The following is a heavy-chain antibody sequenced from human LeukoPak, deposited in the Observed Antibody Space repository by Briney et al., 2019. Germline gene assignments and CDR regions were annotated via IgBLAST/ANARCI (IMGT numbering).Heavy chain of an antibody. D-gene: IGHD3-10*01. CDR1: GFTFSSYA. CDR3: AKAEGPYYYGSGSYSCFGY. Sequence: GGSLRLSCAASGFTFSSYAMSWVRQAPGKGLEWVSAISGSGGSTYYADSVKGRFTIFRDNSKNTLYLQMNSLRAEDTAVYYCAKAEGPYYYGSGSYSCFGYWGQGTLVTVSS. J-gene: IGHJ4*02. V-gene: IGHV3-23*01. CDR2: ISGSGGST.